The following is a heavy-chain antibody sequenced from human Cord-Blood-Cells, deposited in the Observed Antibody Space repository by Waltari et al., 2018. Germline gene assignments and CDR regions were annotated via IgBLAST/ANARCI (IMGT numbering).Heavy chain of an antibody. CDR2: MKPNSGNT. J-gene: IGHJ3*02. CDR3: ARVSGDRTGLDAFDI. CDR1: GYTFTRYA. D-gene: IGHD1-1*01. Sequence: QVQLVQSGAEVKKPGASVNVSCKASGYTFTRYAINWLRQATGQGLEWMGWMKPNSGNTGYAQKFQGRVTITRNTSISTAYMELSSLRSEDTAVYYCARVSGDRTGLDAFDIWGQGTMVTVSS. V-gene: IGHV1-8*03.